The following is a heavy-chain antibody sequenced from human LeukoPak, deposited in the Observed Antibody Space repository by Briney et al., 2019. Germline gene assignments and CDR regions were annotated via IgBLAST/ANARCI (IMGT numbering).Heavy chain of an antibody. V-gene: IGHV4-39*01. CDR2: IYYSGST. CDR3: ARPQYSSSWYVGGWFDP. D-gene: IGHD6-13*01. CDR1: GGSISSSSYY. J-gene: IGHJ5*02. Sequence: SETLSLTCTVSGGSISSSSYYWGWIRQPPGKGLEWIGSIYYSGSTYYDPSLKSRVTISVDTSKNQFSLKLSSVTAADTAVYYCARPQYSSSWYVGGWFDPWGQGTLVTVSS.